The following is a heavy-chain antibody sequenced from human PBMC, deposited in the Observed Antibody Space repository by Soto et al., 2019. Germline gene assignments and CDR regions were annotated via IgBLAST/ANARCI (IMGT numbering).Heavy chain of an antibody. Sequence: SETLSLTCSVSGGSISSHFWSWIRQPAGKGLEWVGRIYGSGTTNYSPFLKSRVTMAVDTTKNQVSLKLRSVTAADTAVYFCARDVAYCSVGHCYNWFDPWGQGTLVTVSS. D-gene: IGHD2-15*01. J-gene: IGHJ5*02. CDR1: GGSISSHF. CDR3: ARDVAYCSVGHCYNWFDP. CDR2: IYGSGTT. V-gene: IGHV4-4*07.